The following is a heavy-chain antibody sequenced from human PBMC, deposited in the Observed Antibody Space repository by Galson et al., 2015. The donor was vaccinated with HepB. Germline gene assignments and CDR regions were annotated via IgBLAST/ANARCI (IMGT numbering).Heavy chain of an antibody. V-gene: IGHV3-33*01. Sequence: SLRLSCATSGFSFGIHGIHWVRQAPGKGLEWVAVMYYDGREVYYRDSVKGRFSVSKDNSKSSLYLQMNSLRAEDTATYYCARDLSTGKSSGWFDYWGQGTLVIVS. CDR2: MYYDGREV. J-gene: IGHJ5*01. D-gene: IGHD6-19*01. CDR3: ARDLSTGKSSGWFDY. CDR1: GFSFGIHG.